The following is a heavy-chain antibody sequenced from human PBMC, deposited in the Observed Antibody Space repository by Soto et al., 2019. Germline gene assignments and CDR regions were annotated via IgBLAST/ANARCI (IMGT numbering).Heavy chain of an antibody. CDR3: ARGEDSSSWYGGFHYYYYGMDV. Sequence: ASVKVSCKASGYTFTSYAMHWVRQAPGQRLEWMGWINAGNGNTKYSQKFQGGVTITRDTSASTAYMELSSLRSEDTAVYYCARGEDSSSWYGGFHYYYYGMDVWGQGTTVTVSS. V-gene: IGHV1-3*01. CDR2: INAGNGNT. CDR1: GYTFTSYA. D-gene: IGHD6-13*01. J-gene: IGHJ6*02.